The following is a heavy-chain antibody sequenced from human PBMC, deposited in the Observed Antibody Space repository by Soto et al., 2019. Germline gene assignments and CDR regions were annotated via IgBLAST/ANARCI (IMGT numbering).Heavy chain of an antibody. V-gene: IGHV3-23*01. CDR1: GFTFSSYA. CDR2: ISGSGDST. D-gene: IGHD4-4*01. J-gene: IGHJ4*02. CDR3: ARRNYVGLYFDY. Sequence: EVQLLESGGGLVQPGGSLRLSCAASGFTFSSYAMSWVRQAPGKGLEWVSVISGSGDSTYYADSVKGRFTISRDKSKNTLYLQLNSLRAEGTAVYYCARRNYVGLYFDYWGQGTLVTVSS.